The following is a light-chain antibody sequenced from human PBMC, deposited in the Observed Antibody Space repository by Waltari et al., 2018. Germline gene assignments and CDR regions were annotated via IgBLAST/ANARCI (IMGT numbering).Light chain of an antibody. CDR3: AAWDDSLNAWV. V-gene: IGLV1-44*01. Sequence: QSVLTQPPSVSGTPGQRVTISCSGSSSKIGPNPVNWYHPLPGMAPKLLIYTNDFRPSGVPDRFSGSKSGTSASLAISGLQSEDEADYYFAAWDDSLNAWVFGGGTKLTVL. CDR2: TND. CDR1: SSKIGPNP. J-gene: IGLJ3*02.